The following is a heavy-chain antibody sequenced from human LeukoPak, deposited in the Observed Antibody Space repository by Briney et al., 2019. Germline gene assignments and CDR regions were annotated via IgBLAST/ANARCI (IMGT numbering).Heavy chain of an antibody. Sequence: PGGSPRLSCTTSGFTFGDYALSWVRQAPGKGLEWVGFMRSGETPQYAASVSGRFIISRDDSHRVAHLQMSSLKTEDTALYYCARSRDGYNFAFDYWGRGTLVTVSS. V-gene: IGHV3-49*04. CDR1: GFTFGDYA. CDR3: ARSRDGYNFAFDY. CDR2: MRSGETP. D-gene: IGHD5-24*01. J-gene: IGHJ4*02.